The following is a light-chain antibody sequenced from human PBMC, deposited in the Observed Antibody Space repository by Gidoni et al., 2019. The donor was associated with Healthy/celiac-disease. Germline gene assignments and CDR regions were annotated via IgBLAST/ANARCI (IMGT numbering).Light chain of an antibody. CDR1: QSISSY. CDR3: QQSYSTHGYT. Sequence: DIQMTQSPSSLSASVGDRVTITCRASQSISSYLNWYQQKPGKAPKLLIYAASSLQSGVPSAVCNLKIFATYYCQQSYSTHGYTFGQGTKLEIK. CDR2: AAS. V-gene: IGKV1-39*01. J-gene: IGKJ2*01.